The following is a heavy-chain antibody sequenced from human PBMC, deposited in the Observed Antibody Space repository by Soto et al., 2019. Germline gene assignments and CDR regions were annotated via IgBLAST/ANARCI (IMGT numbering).Heavy chain of an antibody. J-gene: IGHJ4*01. Sequence: SETLSLTCTVSGGSISSYYRSWIRQPPGKGLEWIGYIYYSGNTNYNPSLKSRVTISVDTSKNQFSLKLSSVTAADTAVYYCARGVGIAASIDYWGHGTLVTVS. CDR1: GGSISSYY. CDR2: IYYSGNT. V-gene: IGHV4-59*01. CDR3: ARGVGIAASIDY. D-gene: IGHD6-13*01.